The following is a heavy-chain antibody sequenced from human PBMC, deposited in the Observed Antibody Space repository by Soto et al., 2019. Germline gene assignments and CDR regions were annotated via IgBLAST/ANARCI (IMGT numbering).Heavy chain of an antibody. Sequence: QGQLVQSGPEVKKPGASVKVSCKASGYTFSRYGISWVRQAPGQGLEWMGWVSGYNGDTKYAQKVQGRVTMTIDTSTYTAYMELRSLTSDDTAKYYCAKNGQPPYYYYGMDVWGQGPRSPSP. J-gene: IGHJ6*02. CDR3: AKNGQPPYYYYGMDV. D-gene: IGHD2-8*01. CDR1: GYTFSRYG. CDR2: VSGYNGDT. V-gene: IGHV1-18*01.